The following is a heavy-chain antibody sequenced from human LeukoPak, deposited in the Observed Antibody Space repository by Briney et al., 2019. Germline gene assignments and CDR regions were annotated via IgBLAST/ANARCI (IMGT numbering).Heavy chain of an antibody. CDR3: TRIVSGGNSGD. V-gene: IGHV3-49*04. CDR2: IRSKAYGGTT. J-gene: IGHJ4*02. CDR1: GFTFSSYA. D-gene: IGHD4-23*01. Sequence: PGGSLRLSCAASGFTFSSYAMNWVRQAPGKGLEWVGLIRSKAYGGTTDYAASVKGRFNISRDDSKSIAYLQMNSLKTEDTAVYYCTRIVSGGNSGDWGQGTLVTVSS.